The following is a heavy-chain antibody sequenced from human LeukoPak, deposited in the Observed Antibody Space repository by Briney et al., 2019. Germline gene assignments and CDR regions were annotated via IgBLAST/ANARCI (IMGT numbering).Heavy chain of an antibody. V-gene: IGHV4-59*01. CDR3: AREVDCSGGSCYHFDY. CDR2: IYYSGST. Sequence: SETLSLTCTVSGGSISNYYWSWTRQPPGKGLEWIGYIYYSGSTNYNPSLKSRVTISVDTSKNQFSLKLSSVTAADTAVYYCAREVDCSGGSCYHFDYWGQGTLVTVSS. CDR1: GGSISNYY. J-gene: IGHJ4*02. D-gene: IGHD2-15*01.